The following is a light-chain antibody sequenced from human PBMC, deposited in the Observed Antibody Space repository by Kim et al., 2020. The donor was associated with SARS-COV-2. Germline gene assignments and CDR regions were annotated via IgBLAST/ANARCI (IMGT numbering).Light chain of an antibody. CDR1: QSVSSNY. CDR2: GAS. J-gene: IGKJ1*01. V-gene: IGKV3-20*01. Sequence: ERATLSCRASQSVSSNYVAWYQQKPGQAPRLLIYGASTRSTGIPDRFSASGSGTDFILTISRLEPEDFAVYYCQKYGVKYGGSPTFGQGTKVEIK. CDR3: QKYGVKYGGSPT.